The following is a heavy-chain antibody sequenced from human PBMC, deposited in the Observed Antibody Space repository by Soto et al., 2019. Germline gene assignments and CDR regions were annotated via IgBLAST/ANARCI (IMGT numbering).Heavy chain of an antibody. V-gene: IGHV4-59*01. CDR3: ARGSWFDP. CDR1: GGSISYYY. Sequence: SETLSLTCTVSGGSISYYYWSWIRQPPGKELEWIGSIYYSGSTNYNPSLKSRVTISVDTSKNQFSLKLSSVTAADTAVYYCARGSWFDPWGQGTLVTVPQ. CDR2: IYYSGST. J-gene: IGHJ5*02.